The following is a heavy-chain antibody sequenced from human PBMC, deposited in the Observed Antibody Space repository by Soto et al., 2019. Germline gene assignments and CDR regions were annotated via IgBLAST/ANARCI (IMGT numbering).Heavy chain of an antibody. CDR1: GGSISSYY. CDR2: IYYSGST. D-gene: IGHD1-7*01. CDR3: AREGLTGTIGLYYYYGMDV. Sequence: PSETLSLTCTVSGGSISSYYWSWIRQPPGKGLEWIGHIYYSGSTNYNPSLKSRVTISVDTSKNQFSLKLSSVTAADTAVYYCAREGLTGTIGLYYYYGMDVWGQGTTVTVSS. J-gene: IGHJ6*02. V-gene: IGHV4-59*01.